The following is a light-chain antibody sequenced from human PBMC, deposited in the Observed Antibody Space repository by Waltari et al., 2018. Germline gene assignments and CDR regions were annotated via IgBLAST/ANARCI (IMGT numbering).Light chain of an antibody. CDR3: QQYETYSYT. CDR1: QSISPW. Sequence: DIQMTQSPSTLSASVGDRVTITCRASQSISPWLAWYQQKPGKAPELLIYKESVLESGVPSSVSGSGSGTEFTLTISSLQPADFATYYCQQYETYSYTFGQGTKLQMK. CDR2: KES. J-gene: IGKJ2*01. V-gene: IGKV1-5*03.